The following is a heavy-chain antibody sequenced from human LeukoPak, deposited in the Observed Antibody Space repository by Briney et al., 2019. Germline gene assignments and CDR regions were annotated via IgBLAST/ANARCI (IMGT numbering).Heavy chain of an antibody. J-gene: IGHJ4*02. CDR3: GSLDY. Sequence: PGGSLRLSCAASGFTFSIYWAHWVRQAPGEGLGWVSSINSDGRSTNYADSVKGRFTISRENAKNTLYLKMNNLRAEDKDVYYCGSLDYWGQGTPVTVSS. CDR1: GFTFSIYW. CDR2: INSDGRST. V-gene: IGHV3-74*01.